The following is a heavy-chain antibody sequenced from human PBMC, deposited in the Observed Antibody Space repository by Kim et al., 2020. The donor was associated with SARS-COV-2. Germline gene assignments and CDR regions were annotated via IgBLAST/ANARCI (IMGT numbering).Heavy chain of an antibody. Sequence: ASVKVSCKASGYTFTSHAISWVRQAPGQGLEWMGWIITNTGNPTYGQGFTGRFVFSLDTSVSTAYLQISSLKAEDTALYFCARGGSGSFFNYGMDVWGQGTTVTVSS. D-gene: IGHD3-10*01. CDR3: ARGGSGSFFNYGMDV. CDR1: GYTFTSHA. J-gene: IGHJ6*02. V-gene: IGHV7-4-1*02. CDR2: IITNTGNP.